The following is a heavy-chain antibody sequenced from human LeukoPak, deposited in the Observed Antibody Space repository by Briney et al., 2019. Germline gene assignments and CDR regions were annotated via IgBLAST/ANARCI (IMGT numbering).Heavy chain of an antibody. J-gene: IGHJ4*02. CDR3: ASDRRSPHSGYDWGQLDS. CDR1: GYTCGDYY. D-gene: IGHD5-12*01. Sequence: PGGSLRLSCAASGYTCGDYYMTWIRHARGKGREWISNINQNSYTIYYADAARGRFTISRDNPKTSLYLDNNTLIVQHTPVYLCASDRRSPHSGYDWGQLDSLGEGTLVAVSS. CDR2: INQNSYTI. V-gene: IGHV3-11*04.